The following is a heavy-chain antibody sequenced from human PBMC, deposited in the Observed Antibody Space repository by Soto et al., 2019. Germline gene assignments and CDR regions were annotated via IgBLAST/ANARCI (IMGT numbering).Heavy chain of an antibody. CDR1: GGTFSSYA. D-gene: IGHD6-13*01. CDR2: IIPIFGTA. CDR3: SRDMDSSSWYERLLFDY. Sequence: SVKVSCKASGGTFSSYAISWVRQAPGQGLEWMGGIIPIFGTANYAQKFQGRVTITADESTSTAYMELSSLRSEDTAVYYFSRDMDSSSWYERLLFDYWGQGTLVTVSS. V-gene: IGHV1-69*13. J-gene: IGHJ4*02.